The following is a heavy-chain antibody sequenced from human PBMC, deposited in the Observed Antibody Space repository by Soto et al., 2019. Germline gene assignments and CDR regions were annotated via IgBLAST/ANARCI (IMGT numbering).Heavy chain of an antibody. CDR2: ISYDGSNK. CDR3: AREYAVTPYY. V-gene: IGHV3-30-3*01. Sequence: QVQLVESGGGVVQPGRSLRLSCAASGFTFSSHAMHWVRQAPGKGLEWVALISYDGSNKYYADSVKGRFTISRDNSKNTLYLQMNSLRAEDTAVYYCAREYAVTPYYWGQGTLVTVSS. J-gene: IGHJ4*02. D-gene: IGHD4-17*01. CDR1: GFTFSSHA.